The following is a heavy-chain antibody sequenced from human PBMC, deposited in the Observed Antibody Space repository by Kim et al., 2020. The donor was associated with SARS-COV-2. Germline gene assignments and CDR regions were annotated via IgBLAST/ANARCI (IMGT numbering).Heavy chain of an antibody. CDR3: RGVRSGYHYYFDY. D-gene: IGHD3-3*01. CDR1: GFTFSSYA. V-gene: IGHV3-30-3*01. Sequence: GGSLRLSCAASGFTFSSYAMHWVRQAPGKGLEWVAVISYDGSNKYYADSVKGRFTISRDNSKNTLYLQMNSLRAEDTAVYYCRGVRSGYHYYFDYWGQGTLVTVSS. J-gene: IGHJ4*02. CDR2: ISYDGSNK.